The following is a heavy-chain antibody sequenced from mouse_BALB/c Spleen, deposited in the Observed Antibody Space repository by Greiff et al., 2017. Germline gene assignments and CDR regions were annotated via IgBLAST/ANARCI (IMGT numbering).Heavy chain of an antibody. CDR3: ARGYGYHYAMDY. Sequence: VQLLESGAGLVRPGSSVKLSCKASGFAFTNYLIEWVRQRPGQGLEWIGVINPGSGGTNYNDTFTGKATLTADKSSSTAYMQLSRLTSNDSAVYFCARGYGYHYAMDYWGQGTSVTVSS. J-gene: IGHJ4*01. D-gene: IGHD2-2*01. V-gene: IGHV1-54*01. CDR1: GFAFTNYL. CDR2: INPGSGGT.